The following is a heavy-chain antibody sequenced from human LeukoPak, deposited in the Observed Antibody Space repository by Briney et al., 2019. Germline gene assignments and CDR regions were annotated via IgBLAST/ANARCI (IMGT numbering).Heavy chain of an antibody. V-gene: IGHV3-30-3*01. CDR2: XXXXGSNX. CDR1: GFTFSSYA. J-gene: IGHJ6*03. D-gene: IGHD2-2*01. CDR3: XXXLVXXXATRKXXXYMDV. Sequence: GGSLRLSCAASGFTFSSYAMHWVRQAPGKGLEWVAVXXXXGSNXYYXDXXXGRFTISRDNSKNTLYLQMNSLRAEDTAVYYXXXXLVXXXATRKXXXYMDVWGKGTTVTVSS.